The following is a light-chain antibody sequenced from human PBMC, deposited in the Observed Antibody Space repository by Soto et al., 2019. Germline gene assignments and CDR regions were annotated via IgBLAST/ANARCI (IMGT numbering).Light chain of an antibody. Sequence: EIAMTQSPATLSLSPGERATLSCGASQSVSSSYLAWYQQKPGQAPRLLVYGASRRATGIPDRFSGSASGTDFTLTISRLEPEDFAVYFCQQYSDLPMTFGQGTRLEIK. J-gene: IGKJ5*01. CDR3: QQYSDLPMT. V-gene: IGKV3-20*01. CDR2: GAS. CDR1: QSVSSSY.